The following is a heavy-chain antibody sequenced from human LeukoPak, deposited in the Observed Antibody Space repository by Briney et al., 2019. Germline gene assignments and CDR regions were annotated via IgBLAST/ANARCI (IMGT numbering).Heavy chain of an antibody. CDR2: IIPIFGTT. CDR3: ARRGDSSSDFDY. J-gene: IGHJ4*02. D-gene: IGHD6-6*01. V-gene: IGHV1-69*13. Sequence: SVKVSCKASGGTFSSYAISWVRQAPGQGLEWMGGIIPIFGTTDYAQKFQGRVTITADESTSTAYMELSSLRSDDTAVYYCARRGDSSSDFDYWGQGTLVTVSS. CDR1: GGTFSSYA.